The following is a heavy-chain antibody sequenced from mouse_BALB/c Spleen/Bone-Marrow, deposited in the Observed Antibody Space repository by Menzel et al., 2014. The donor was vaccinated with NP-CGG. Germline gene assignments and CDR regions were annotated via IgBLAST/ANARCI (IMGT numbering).Heavy chain of an antibody. V-gene: IGHV14-3*02. CDR1: GFNIKDTY. CDR3: ASYYYGSSGLAY. Sequence: EVQVVESGAELVKPGASVKLSCTASGFNIKDTYMHWVKQRPEQGLEWIGRIDPANGNTKYDPKFQGKATITADTSSNTAYLQLCSLTSEDTAVYYCASYYYGSSGLAYWGQGTLVTVSA. CDR2: IDPANGNT. D-gene: IGHD1-1*01. J-gene: IGHJ3*01.